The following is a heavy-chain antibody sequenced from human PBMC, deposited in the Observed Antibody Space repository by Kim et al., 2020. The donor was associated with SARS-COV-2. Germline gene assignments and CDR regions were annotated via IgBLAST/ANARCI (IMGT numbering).Heavy chain of an antibody. CDR3: ARETPGGAVTIDL. V-gene: IGHV3-7*01. CDR2: INDDGSQK. CDR1: GFTLSGYW. Sequence: GGSLRLSCAASGFTLSGYWMSWVRQAPGKGLEWVANINDDGSQKYYVASVKGRFTISRDNAKNSLLLQMNFLSAEDTAVYCCARETPGGAVTIDLWGQGTLVTVSS. D-gene: IGHD4-17*01. J-gene: IGHJ5*02.